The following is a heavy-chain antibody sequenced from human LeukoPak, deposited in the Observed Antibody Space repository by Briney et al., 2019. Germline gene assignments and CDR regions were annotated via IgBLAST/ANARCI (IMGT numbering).Heavy chain of an antibody. Sequence: ASVKVSCKASGYIFTGYYMHWVRQAPGQGLEWMGWINPNSGDTNYAQKFQGRVTMTRDTSISTAYMELSRLRSDDTAVYYCARHMVRVYYYMDVWGKGTTVTVSS. V-gene: IGHV1-2*02. D-gene: IGHD3-10*01. J-gene: IGHJ6*03. CDR2: INPNSGDT. CDR1: GYIFTGYY. CDR3: ARHMVRVYYYMDV.